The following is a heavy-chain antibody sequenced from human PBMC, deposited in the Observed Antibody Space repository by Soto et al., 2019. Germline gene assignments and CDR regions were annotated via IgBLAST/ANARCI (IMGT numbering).Heavy chain of an antibody. CDR3: GRDRGGDPRCKEGWFDP. Sequence: QVQLVQSGAEVKKPGASVKVSCKASGYTFTSYYMHWVRQAPGQGLEWMGIINPSGGSTSYAQKFQGRVTMTRDTSTSTVDMELSSRRSEDTAVYYCGRDRGGDPRCKEGWFDPWGQGTLVTGSS. CDR2: INPSGGST. V-gene: IGHV1-46*01. J-gene: IGHJ5*02. D-gene: IGHD3-10*01. CDR1: GYTFTSYY.